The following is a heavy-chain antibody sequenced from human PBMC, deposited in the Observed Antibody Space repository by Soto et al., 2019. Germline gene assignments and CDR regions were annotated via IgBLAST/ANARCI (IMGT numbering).Heavy chain of an antibody. CDR3: ARQGNLAHGGNWLGP. Sequence: PGESLKISCKASGYAFSNYWIAWVRRMPGKGLEWMGLIYPDDSNVRYGPSFQGQVTFSVDKSTNTAYLHWNSLTASDNAMYYCARQGNLAHGGNWLGPWGPGTLVTVSS. CDR2: IYPDDSNV. CDR1: GYAFSNYW. D-gene: IGHD3-10*01. V-gene: IGHV5-51*01. J-gene: IGHJ5*02.